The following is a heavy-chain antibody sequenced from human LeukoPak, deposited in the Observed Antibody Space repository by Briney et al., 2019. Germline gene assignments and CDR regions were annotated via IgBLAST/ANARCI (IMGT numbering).Heavy chain of an antibody. J-gene: IGHJ6*02. Sequence: SGGSLRLSCAASGFTFSSYGMHWVRQAPGKGLEWVAVIWYDGSNKYYADSVKGRFTISRDNSKNTLYLQMNSLRAEDTAVYYCASTVAGTFLPPDHYGVDVGGQGTTVTVSS. CDR1: GFTFSSYG. V-gene: IGHV3-33*01. CDR3: ASTVAGTFLPPDHYGVDV. D-gene: IGHD6-19*01. CDR2: IWYDGSNK.